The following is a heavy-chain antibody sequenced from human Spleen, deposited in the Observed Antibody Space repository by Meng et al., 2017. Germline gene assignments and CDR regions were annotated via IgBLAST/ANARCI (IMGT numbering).Heavy chain of an antibody. V-gene: IGHV1-3*01. CDR3: ARGYYDDVWGSYRYPDY. CDR1: GYTFSRYA. D-gene: IGHD3-16*02. Sequence: QVQRVQSGAEVMKPGASVKVPCKASGYTFSRYAMHWVRQAPGQRLEWMGWINAGNANTRYSQKFQTRVTITRDTSASTAYMELSSLRPEDTAVYYCARGYYDDVWGSYRYPDYWGQGTLVTVSS. J-gene: IGHJ4*02. CDR2: INAGNANT.